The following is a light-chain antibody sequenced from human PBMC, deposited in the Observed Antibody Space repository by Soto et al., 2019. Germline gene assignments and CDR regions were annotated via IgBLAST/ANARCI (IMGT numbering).Light chain of an antibody. CDR3: LQYHNLWA. V-gene: IGKV3-15*01. J-gene: IGKJ1*01. CDR1: QNIYSN. CDR2: RAS. Sequence: IVMTQSPATLSVSPGERATLSVRASQNIYSNVAWYQQRPGQAPRLLIYRASTRATGIPARFSGSGSGTEFTLTISSLQSEDFTVYSCLQYHNLWAFGQGTKVDIK.